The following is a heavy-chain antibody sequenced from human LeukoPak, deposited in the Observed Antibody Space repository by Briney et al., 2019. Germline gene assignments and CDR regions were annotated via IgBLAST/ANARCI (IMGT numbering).Heavy chain of an antibody. CDR1: GASVTDTL. CDR3: VRDRAATQAWAELDL. D-gene: IGHD6-25*01. J-gene: IGHJ5*02. CDR2: IYIDGRT. Sequence: PGGSLRLSCTLSGASVTDTLIGWVRQAPGKGPEWVALIYIDGRTVYTDSVKGRFTISRDNSKNMVYLQMNSLRSEDSALYYCVRDRAATQAWAELDLWGQGTLVTVSS. V-gene: IGHV3-66*02.